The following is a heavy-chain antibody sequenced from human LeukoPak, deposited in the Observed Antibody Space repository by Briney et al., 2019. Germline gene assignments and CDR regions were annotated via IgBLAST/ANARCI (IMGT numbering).Heavy chain of an antibody. CDR1: GGSFSGYY. Sequence: SETLSLTCAVYGGSFSGYYWSWIRQPPGKGLEWIGEINHSGSTNYNPSLKSRVTISVDTSKNQFSLKLSSVTAADTAVYYCARAAGPTPRLYYYYMDVWGKGTTVTVSS. J-gene: IGHJ6*03. D-gene: IGHD2-15*01. V-gene: IGHV4-34*01. CDR2: INHSGST. CDR3: ARAAGPTPRLYYYYMDV.